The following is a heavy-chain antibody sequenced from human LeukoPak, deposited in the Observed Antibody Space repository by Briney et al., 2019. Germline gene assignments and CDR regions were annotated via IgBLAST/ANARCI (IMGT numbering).Heavy chain of an antibody. J-gene: IGHJ6*03. CDR3: AKAHLTTGYYYYYMDV. D-gene: IGHD1-1*01. CDR1: GFTFSMYA. CDR2: ISGSGGST. V-gene: IGHV3-23*01. Sequence: GGSLRLSCAASGFTFSMYAMSWVRQAPGKGLEWVSGISGSGGSTYYADSVKGRFTISRDSSKNTLYLQMNSLRAEDTAVYYCAKAHLTTGYYYYYMDVWGKGTTVTISS.